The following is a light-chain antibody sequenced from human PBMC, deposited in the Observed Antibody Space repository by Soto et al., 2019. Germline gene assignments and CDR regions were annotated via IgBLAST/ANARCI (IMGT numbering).Light chain of an antibody. CDR3: QHYNSYSEA. Sequence: DIQMTKSHATLTGAEGDSVNISCRASQTISSWLAWYQQKPGKAPKLLIYKASTLKSGVPSRFSGRGSGTEVTRPISSLQPDDFATYYGQHYNSYSEAFGQGTKVDIK. V-gene: IGKV1-5*03. CDR2: KAS. CDR1: QTISSW. J-gene: IGKJ1*01.